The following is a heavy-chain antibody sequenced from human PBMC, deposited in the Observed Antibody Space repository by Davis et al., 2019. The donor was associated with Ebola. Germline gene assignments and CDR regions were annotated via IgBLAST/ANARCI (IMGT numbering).Heavy chain of an antibody. CDR2: IYHSGST. J-gene: IGHJ5*02. D-gene: IGHD6-13*01. CDR3: ARGKPFGSSFWFDP. V-gene: IGHV4-30-2*01. Sequence: MPSETLSLTCAVSAGSINSGGYSWSWIRQPPGKGLEWLRYIYHSGSTYYNPSLKSRVTISVDRSKNQFSLKLSSVTAADTAVYYCARGKPFGSSFWFDPWGQGTLVTVSS. CDR1: AGSINSGGYS.